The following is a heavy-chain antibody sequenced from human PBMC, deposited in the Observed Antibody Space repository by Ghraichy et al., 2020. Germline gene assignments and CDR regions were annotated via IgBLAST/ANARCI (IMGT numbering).Heavy chain of an antibody. V-gene: IGHV3-15*07. CDR2: IRSKANGGTT. J-gene: IGHJ4*02. D-gene: IGHD2-15*01. CDR1: GFTFNDAW. Sequence: GGSLRLSCTASGFTFNDAWMNWVRQAPGQGLEWVGRIRSKANGGTTDYAAPGKGRFTISRDDSKNTLYLQMNSLETEDTAVYYCATHGLNVLNYCAYWGLGTLVTVSS. CDR3: ATHGLNVLNYCAY.